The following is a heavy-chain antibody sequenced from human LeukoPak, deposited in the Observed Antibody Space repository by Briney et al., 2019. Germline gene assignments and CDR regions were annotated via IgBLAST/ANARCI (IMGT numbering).Heavy chain of an antibody. CDR3: AKGRDIVVVPAVPFDP. Sequence: GGSLRLSCAASGFTFSSYAMSWVRQAPGKGLEWVSAISGSGGSTYYADSVKGRFTISRDNSKNTLYLQMNSLRAEDTAVYYCAKGRDIVVVPAVPFDPWGQGTLVTVSS. J-gene: IGHJ5*02. D-gene: IGHD2-2*01. CDR1: GFTFSSYA. V-gene: IGHV3-23*01. CDR2: ISGSGGST.